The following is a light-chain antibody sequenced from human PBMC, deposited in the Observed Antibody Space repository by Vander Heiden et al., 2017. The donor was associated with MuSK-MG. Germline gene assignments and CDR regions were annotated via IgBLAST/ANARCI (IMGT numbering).Light chain of an antibody. J-gene: IGKJ1*01. CDR2: SAS. CDR1: QTISRS. Sequence: DIQMTQSPSSLSASVGDRITITCRASQTISRSLNWYQQKPGKAPKLLIYSASSAQSGVPSRFSGSGSGTDFTLTISSLQPEDFASYYCQQSYLTPWTFGRGTKVEFK. V-gene: IGKV1-39*01. CDR3: QQSYLTPWT.